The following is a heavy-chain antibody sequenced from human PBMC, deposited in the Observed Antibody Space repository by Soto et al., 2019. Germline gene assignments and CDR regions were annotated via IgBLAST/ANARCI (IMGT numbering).Heavy chain of an antibody. CDR2: ISYRGST. D-gene: IGHD6-13*01. V-gene: IGHV4-59*01. J-gene: IGHJ4*02. Sequence: SETLSLTCTVSGGSISLYYWSWIRQSPGKGLEWIGCISYRGSTNYNPSLKSRVTMSVDTSKNQFSLGLTSVTAADTAVYYCARGLLRSSWYYFDYWGQGALVT. CDR3: ARGLLRSSWYYFDY. CDR1: GGSISLYY.